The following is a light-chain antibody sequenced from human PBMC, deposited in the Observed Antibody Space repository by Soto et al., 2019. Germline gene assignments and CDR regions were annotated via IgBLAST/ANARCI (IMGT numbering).Light chain of an antibody. V-gene: IGKV3-15*01. CDR2: GAS. CDR1: QSVSSN. J-gene: IGKJ1*01. Sequence: EIVMTQSPATLSVSPWERATLSCRASQSVSSNLAWYQQKPGQAPRLLIYGASTRATGIPARFSGSGSGTEFTLTISSLQSEDFAVYYCQQYDNWWTFAQGTKVDIK. CDR3: QQYDNWWT.